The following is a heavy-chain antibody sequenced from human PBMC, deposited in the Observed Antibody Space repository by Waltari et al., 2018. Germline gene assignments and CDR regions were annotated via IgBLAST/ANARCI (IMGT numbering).Heavy chain of an antibody. CDR2: ISSSSSTI. CDR1: GFTFSSYS. V-gene: IGHV3-48*04. CDR3: ASVPAAQTFDY. D-gene: IGHD2-2*01. Sequence: EVQLVESGGGLVQPGGSLRLSCAASGFTFSSYSMNWVRQAPGKVRAWVSYISSSSSTIYYADSVKGRFTISRDNAKNSLYLQMNSLRAEDTAVYYCASVPAAQTFDYWGQGTLVTVSS. J-gene: IGHJ4*02.